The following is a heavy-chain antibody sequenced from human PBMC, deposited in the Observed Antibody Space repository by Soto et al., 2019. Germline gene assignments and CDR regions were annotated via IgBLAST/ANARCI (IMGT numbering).Heavy chain of an antibody. J-gene: IGHJ6*02. CDR2: IIPILGIA. CDR1: GGTFSSYT. CDR3: ARAYCSSTSCYLTYYYYGMDV. D-gene: IGHD2-2*01. Sequence: QVQLVQSGAEVKKPGSSVKVSCKASGGTFSSYTISWVRQAPGQGLEWMGRIIPILGIANYAQKFQGRVTITADKSTSTAFMELSSRSSEDTAVYYCARAYCSSTSCYLTYYYYGMDVWGQGTTVTVSS. V-gene: IGHV1-69*02.